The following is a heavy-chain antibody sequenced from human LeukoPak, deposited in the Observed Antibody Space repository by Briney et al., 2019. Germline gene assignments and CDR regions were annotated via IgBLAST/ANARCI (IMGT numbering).Heavy chain of an antibody. CDR1: GGSISSSSYY. D-gene: IGHD1-26*01. V-gene: IGHV4-39*01. CDR3: ARQWPTAFDY. Sequence: SETLSLTCTVSGGSISSSSYYWGWIRQPPGKGLEWIGSIYYSGSTYYNPSLMSRVTISVDTSKNQFSLKLRSVTAADTAVYYCARQWPTAFDYWGQGTLVTVSS. J-gene: IGHJ4*02. CDR2: IYYSGST.